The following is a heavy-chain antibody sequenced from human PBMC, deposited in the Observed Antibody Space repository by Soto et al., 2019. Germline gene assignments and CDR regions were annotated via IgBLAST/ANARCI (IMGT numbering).Heavy chain of an antibody. Sequence: ASVKVSCKASGYTFTGYYIHWVRQAPGQGLEWMGWINPDSGGTNYAQKFQGWVTMTRDTSISTVYMELSRLRSDDTAVYYCARDRPYYDLLTGTAILYYYGMDVWGQGTTVTVSS. CDR2: INPDSGGT. CDR1: GYTFTGYY. V-gene: IGHV1-2*04. J-gene: IGHJ6*02. D-gene: IGHD3-9*01. CDR3: ARDRPYYDLLTGTAILYYYGMDV.